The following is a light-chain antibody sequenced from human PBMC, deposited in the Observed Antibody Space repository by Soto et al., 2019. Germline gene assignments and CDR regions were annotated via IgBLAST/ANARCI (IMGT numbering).Light chain of an antibody. CDR3: GSWDSSLSAYV. J-gene: IGLJ1*01. CDR1: SSNIGGNS. Sequence: QSALTQPPSVSAAPGQRVTISCSGSSSNIGGNSVSWYQQLPGTAPKLLIYDDDKRPSGIPDRFSGSKSGTSATLGITGFQTGDEADHYCGSWDSSLSAYVFGTGTKV. CDR2: DDD. V-gene: IGLV1-51*01.